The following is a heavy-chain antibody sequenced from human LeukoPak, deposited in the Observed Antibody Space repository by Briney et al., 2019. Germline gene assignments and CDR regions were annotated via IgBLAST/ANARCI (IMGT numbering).Heavy chain of an antibody. CDR3: ARDKSSNWWGGIDS. J-gene: IGHJ4*02. V-gene: IGHV4-59*01. CDR1: GGSISSYY. CDR2: IYYSGST. Sequence: SETLSLTCTVSGGSISSYYRSWIRQPPGKGLEWIGYIYYSGSTNYNPSLKSRVTISVDTSKNQFSLKLSSVTAADTAVYYCARDKSSNWWGGIDSWGQGTLVTVSS. D-gene: IGHD2-8*02.